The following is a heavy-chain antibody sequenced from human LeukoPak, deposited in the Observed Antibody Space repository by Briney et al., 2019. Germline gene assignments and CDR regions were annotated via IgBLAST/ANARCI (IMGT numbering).Heavy chain of an antibody. CDR2: IYYSGST. D-gene: IGHD3-3*01. Sequence: PSETLSLTCTVSGGSISSSSYYWGWIRQPPGKGLEWIGSIYYSGSTYYNPSLKSRVTISVDTSKNQFSLKLSSVTAADTAVYYCARSPTYYDFWSGYYRSYNWFDPWGQGTLVTVSS. CDR3: ARSPTYYDFWSGYYRSYNWFDP. V-gene: IGHV4-39*01. J-gene: IGHJ5*02. CDR1: GGSISSSSYY.